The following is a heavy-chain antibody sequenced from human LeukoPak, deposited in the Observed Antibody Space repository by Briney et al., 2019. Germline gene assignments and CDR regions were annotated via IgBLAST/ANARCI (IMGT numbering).Heavy chain of an antibody. CDR1: GYTLTELS. Sequence: ASVKVSCKVSGYTLTELSMHWVRQAPGKGLEWMGGFDPEDGETIYAQKFQGRVTMTEDTSTDTAYMELSSLRSEDTAVYYCAARPSGYDWSNWFDPWGQGTLVTVSS. J-gene: IGHJ5*02. CDR3: AARPSGYDWSNWFDP. D-gene: IGHD5-12*01. CDR2: FDPEDGET. V-gene: IGHV1-24*01.